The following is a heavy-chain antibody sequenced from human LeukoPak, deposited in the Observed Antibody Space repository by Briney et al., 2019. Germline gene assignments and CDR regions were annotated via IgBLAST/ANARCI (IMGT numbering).Heavy chain of an antibody. CDR1: AYTFTDYY. CDR2: INPSSGDT. D-gene: IGHD1-26*01. V-gene: IGHV1-2*06. CDR3: ATTSGYFYY. Sequence: ASVKVSCKASAYTFTDYYVHWVRQAPGQGLEWMGRINPSSGDTNYAQNFQGRVTMTRDTSIITAYMELSRLRSDDTAVYYCATTSGYFYYWGQGTLVTVSS. J-gene: IGHJ4*02.